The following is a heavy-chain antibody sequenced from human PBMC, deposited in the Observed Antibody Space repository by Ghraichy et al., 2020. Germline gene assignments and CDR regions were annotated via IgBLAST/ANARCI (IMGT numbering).Heavy chain of an antibody. CDR2: VYYRGST. J-gene: IGHJ4*02. Sequence: SETLSLTCTVSGGPISSYYWSWIRQPPGKGLEWIGYVYYRGSTNDNPSLRGRVTMAVDTSKKQISLNLRSVTAADTALYYCARGTGTGEYYFDQWGQGTLVTVSS. V-gene: IGHV4-59*01. D-gene: IGHD1-7*01. CDR3: ARGTGTGEYYFDQ. CDR1: GGPISSYY.